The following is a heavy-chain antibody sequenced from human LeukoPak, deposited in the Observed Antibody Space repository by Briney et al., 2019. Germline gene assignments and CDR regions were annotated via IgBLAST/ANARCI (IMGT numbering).Heavy chain of an antibody. CDR2: IYSGGST. J-gene: IGHJ4*02. V-gene: IGHV3-53*01. CDR3: ARDIYYGSGSYFSY. D-gene: IGHD3-10*01. CDR1: GFTVSSNY. Sequence: GGSLRLSCAASGFTVSSNYMSWVRQAPGKGLEWVSVIYSGGSTYYADSVKGRFTISRDNAKNSLYLQMNSLRAEDTAVYYCARDIYYGSGSYFSYWGQGTLVTVSS.